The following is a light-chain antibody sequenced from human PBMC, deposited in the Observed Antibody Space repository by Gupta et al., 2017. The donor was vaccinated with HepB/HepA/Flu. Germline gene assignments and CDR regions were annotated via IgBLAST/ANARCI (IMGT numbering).Light chain of an antibody. CDR3: SSYTTNSTFGV. CDR1: SSDVSNYNR. J-gene: IGLJ3*02. V-gene: IGLV2-18*02. Sequence: QSALPHPPSVSCSPGQSVTISCTATSSDVSNYNRVCWCQQPPGTAPKLMIDEVPNRPSGVPDRFSGSKSGNTASLTISGLQAEDENDYYCSSYTTNSTFGVFGGGTKLTVL. CDR2: EVP.